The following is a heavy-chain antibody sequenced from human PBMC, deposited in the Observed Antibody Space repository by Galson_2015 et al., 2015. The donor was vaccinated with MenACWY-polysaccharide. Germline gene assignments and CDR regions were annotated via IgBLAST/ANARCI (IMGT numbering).Heavy chain of an antibody. CDR1: GYTFTGYY. CDR2: INANSGAT. D-gene: IGHD3-10*01. J-gene: IGHJ4*02. CDR3: ARDSIGRHGYFDD. V-gene: IGHV1-2*02. Sequence: SVKVSCKASGYTFTGYYIHWVRQAPGQGLEWMGWINANSGATHYLQKFRGRVTMTRDTSISTAHMELSRAGSDDTAVYFCARDSIGRHGYFDDWGQGTLVTVSS.